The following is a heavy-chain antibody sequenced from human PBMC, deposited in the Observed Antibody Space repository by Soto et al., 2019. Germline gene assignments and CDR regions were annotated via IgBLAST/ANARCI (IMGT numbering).Heavy chain of an antibody. J-gene: IGHJ5*02. CDR1: GFTFSSYW. D-gene: IGHD6-6*01. CDR3: ASDRSIAARPFRNWFDP. CDR2: IKQDGSEK. V-gene: IGHV3-7*01. Sequence: GGSLRLSCAASGFTFSSYWMSWVRQAPGKGLEWVANIKQDGSEKYYVDSVKGRFTISRDNAKNSLYLQMNSLRAEDTAVYYCASDRSIAARPFRNWFDPWGQGTLVTVSS.